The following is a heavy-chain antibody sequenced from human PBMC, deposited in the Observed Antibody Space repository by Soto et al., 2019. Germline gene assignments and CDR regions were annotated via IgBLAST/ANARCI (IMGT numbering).Heavy chain of an antibody. CDR1: GFSLRTYG. V-gene: IGHV3-33*01. Sequence: QVQLVESGGGVVQSGRSLTLSCAASGFSLRTYGMQWLRRAPGKGLEWVAFIWYDGTKKFYANSVKGRSTISKDNSNNILYLQMRSLRAEVTAVYYCARDVVTAVAGSVNWFDPWGQGTLVTVSS. D-gene: IGHD6-19*01. CDR2: IWYDGTKK. J-gene: IGHJ5*02. CDR3: ARDVVTAVAGSVNWFDP.